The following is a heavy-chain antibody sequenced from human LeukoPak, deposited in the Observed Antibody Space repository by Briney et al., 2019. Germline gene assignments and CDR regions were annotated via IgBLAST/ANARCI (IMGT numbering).Heavy chain of an antibody. D-gene: IGHD2-2*01. CDR3: AREAGYCSSTSYCGVDY. CDR1: GFTFSSYA. CDR2: ISSSSSYI. Sequence: GGSLRLSCAASGFTFSSYALNWVRQAPGKGLEWVSYISSSSSYIYYADSVKGRFTISRDNAKNSLYLQMNSLRAEDTAVYYFAREAGYCSSTSYCGVDYWGQGTLVTVSS. J-gene: IGHJ4*02. V-gene: IGHV3-21*05.